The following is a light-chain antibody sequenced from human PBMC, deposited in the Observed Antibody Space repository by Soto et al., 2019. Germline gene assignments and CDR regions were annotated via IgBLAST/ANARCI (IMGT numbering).Light chain of an antibody. CDR3: QQYNNWPPIT. J-gene: IGKJ5*01. CDR1: QSVSSN. CDR2: GAS. Sequence: EIVLTPSPGTLSLSPGERATLSCRASQSVSSNLAWYQQKPGQAPRLLIYGASTRATGIPARFSGSGSGTEFTLTISSLQSEDFAVYYCQQYNNWPPITFGQGTRLEI. V-gene: IGKV3-15*01.